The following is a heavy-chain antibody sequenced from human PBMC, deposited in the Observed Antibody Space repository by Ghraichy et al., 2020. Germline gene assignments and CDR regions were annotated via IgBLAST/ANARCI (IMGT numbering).Heavy chain of an antibody. J-gene: IGHJ6*02. CDR1: GFTFSEYV. D-gene: IGHD6-13*01. Sequence: GESLNISCVGSGFTFSEYVLSWVRQAPGKGLEWVSGISGSGGDTYYPDSVKGRFTISRDNSKNTLYLQMNNLRAEDTALYYCAKGIAPGTTTISYYYNGMDVWGQGTTVTVSS. CDR3: AKGIAPGTTTISYYYNGMDV. V-gene: IGHV3-23*01. CDR2: ISGSGGDT.